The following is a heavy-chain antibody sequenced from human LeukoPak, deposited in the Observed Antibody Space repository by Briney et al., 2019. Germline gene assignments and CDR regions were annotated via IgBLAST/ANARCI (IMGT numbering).Heavy chain of an antibody. V-gene: IGHV4-39*01. CDR3: ARLEIVVVPAAKPNWFDP. D-gene: IGHD2-2*03. CDR1: GGSISSSSYY. Sequence: SETLSLTCTVSGGSISSSSYYWGWIRQPPGKGLEWIGSIYYSGSTYYNPSLKSRVTISVDTSKNQFSLKLSSVTAADTAVYYCARLEIVVVPAAKPNWFDPWGQGTLVTVSS. J-gene: IGHJ5*02. CDR2: IYYSGST.